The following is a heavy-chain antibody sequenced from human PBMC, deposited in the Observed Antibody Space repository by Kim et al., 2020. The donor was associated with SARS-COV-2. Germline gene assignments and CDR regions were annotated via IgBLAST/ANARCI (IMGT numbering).Heavy chain of an antibody. CDR2: ISYDGSNK. V-gene: IGHV3-30*03. CDR3: ARRYSSSWYFDY. CDR1: GFTFSSYG. Sequence: GGSLRLSCAASGFTFSSYGMHWVRQAPGKGLEWVAVISYDGSNKYYADSVKGRFTISRDNSKNTLYLQMNSLRAEETAVYYCARRYSSSWYFDYWGQGTLVTVSS. D-gene: IGHD6-13*01. J-gene: IGHJ4*02.